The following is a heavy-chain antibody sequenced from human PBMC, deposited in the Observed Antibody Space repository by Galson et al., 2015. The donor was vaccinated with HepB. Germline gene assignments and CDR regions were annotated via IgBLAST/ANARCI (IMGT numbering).Heavy chain of an antibody. CDR3: SAGGELLDYGDLYAFDI. J-gene: IGHJ3*02. Sequence: SVKVSCKASGFTFTSSAVQWVRQARGQRLEWIGWIVVGSGNTNYAQKFQERVTITRDMSTSTAYMELSSLRSEDTAVYYCSAGGELLDYGDLYAFDIWGQGTMVTVSS. CDR2: IVVGSGNT. CDR1: GFTFTSSA. V-gene: IGHV1-58*01. D-gene: IGHD4-17*01.